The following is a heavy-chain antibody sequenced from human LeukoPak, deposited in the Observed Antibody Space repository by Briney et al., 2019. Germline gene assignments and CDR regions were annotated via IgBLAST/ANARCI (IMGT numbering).Heavy chain of an antibody. CDR1: GGSISSSSYY. D-gene: IGHD1-26*01. CDR3: ARESYSGSYYFYYYMDV. J-gene: IGHJ6*03. Sequence: SETLSLTCTVSGGSISSSSYYWGWIRQPPGKGLEWIGSIYYSGSTYYNPSLKSRVTISVDTSKNQFSLKLSSVTAADTAVYYCARESYSGSYYFYYYMDVWGKGTTVTISS. V-gene: IGHV4-39*07. CDR2: IYYSGST.